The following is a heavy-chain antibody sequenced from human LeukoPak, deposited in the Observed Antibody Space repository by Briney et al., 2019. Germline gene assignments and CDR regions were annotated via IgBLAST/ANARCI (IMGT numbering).Heavy chain of an antibody. CDR1: GFSFRTYW. V-gene: IGHV3-23*01. CDR2: ISGSGGST. D-gene: IGHD1-1*01. J-gene: IGHJ6*02. Sequence: GGSLRLSCAASGFSFRTYWMSWVRQAPGKGLEWVSAISGSGGSTYYADSVKGRFTISRDNSKNTLYLQMNSLRAEDTAVYYCATNWKIGYYYGMDVWGQGTTVTVSS. CDR3: ATNWKIGYYYGMDV.